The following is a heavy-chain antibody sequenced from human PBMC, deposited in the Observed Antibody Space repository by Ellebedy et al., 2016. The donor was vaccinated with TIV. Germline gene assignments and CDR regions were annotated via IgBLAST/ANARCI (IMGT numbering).Heavy chain of an antibody. CDR2: IYPGDSDT. Sequence: GESLKISCTGSGYSFTTYWIGWVRLMPGKGLEWMGVIYPGDSDTRYSPSFQGQVTISVDKSISTAYLQWSSLKASDTAMYYCARHGLTPGSSWSPAQYGMDVWGQGTTVTVSS. V-gene: IGHV5-51*01. D-gene: IGHD6-13*01. J-gene: IGHJ6*02. CDR3: ARHGLTPGSSWSPAQYGMDV. CDR1: GYSFTTYW.